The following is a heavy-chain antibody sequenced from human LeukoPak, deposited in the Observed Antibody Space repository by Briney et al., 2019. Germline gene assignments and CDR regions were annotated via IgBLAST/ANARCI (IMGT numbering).Heavy chain of an antibody. J-gene: IGHJ6*02. V-gene: IGHV4-34*01. CDR3: ARAASCSSTSCYVSYYYYYGMDV. CDR1: GFTFSSYS. D-gene: IGHD2-2*01. CDR2: INHSGST. Sequence: GSLRLSCAASGFTFSSYSMKWVRQPPGKGLEWIGEINHSGSTNYNPSLKSRVTISVDTSKNQFSLKLSSVTAADTAVYYCARAASCSSTSCYVSYYYYYGMDVWGQGTTVTVSS.